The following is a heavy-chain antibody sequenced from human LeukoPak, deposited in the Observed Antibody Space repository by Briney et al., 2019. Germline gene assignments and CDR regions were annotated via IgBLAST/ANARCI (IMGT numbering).Heavy chain of an antibody. D-gene: IGHD6-19*01. J-gene: IGHJ4*02. CDR2: IIPIFGTA. Sequence: SVKVSCKASGGTFSSYAISWVRQAPGQGLEWMGRIIPIFGTANYAQKFQGRVTITTDESTSTAYMELSSLRSEDTAVYYCASPYSSGWSYDYWGQGTLVTVSS. V-gene: IGHV1-69*05. CDR1: GGTFSSYA. CDR3: ASPYSSGWSYDY.